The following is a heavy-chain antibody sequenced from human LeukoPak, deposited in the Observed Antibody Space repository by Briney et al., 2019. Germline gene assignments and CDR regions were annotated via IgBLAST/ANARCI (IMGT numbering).Heavy chain of an antibody. V-gene: IGHV3-23*01. CDR1: GFTFSSYA. Sequence: PGGSLRLSCAASGFTFSSYAMSWVRQAPGTGLGWVSGIISGGSTYYADSVTGPFTVSRDNSKNTLSLEMNSLTAEHTAIYYCAKDTSPYTSGWHYFDWWGQGTLVTVSS. D-gene: IGHD6-19*01. CDR3: AKDTSPYTSGWHYFDW. J-gene: IGHJ4*02. CDR2: IISGGST.